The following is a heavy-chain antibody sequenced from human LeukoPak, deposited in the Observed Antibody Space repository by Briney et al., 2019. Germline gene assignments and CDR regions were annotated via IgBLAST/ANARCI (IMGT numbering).Heavy chain of an antibody. CDR2: IIPIFGTA. J-gene: IGHJ4*02. CDR3: ARDKRSSWTYWTWGGGYYFDY. D-gene: IGHD6-13*01. Sequence: SVKVSCKASGGTFSSYAISWVRQAPGQGLEWMGRIIPIFGTANYAQEFQGRVTITTDESTSTAYMELSSLRSEDTAVYYCARDKRSSWTYWTWGGGYYFDYWGQGTLVTVSS. CDR1: GGTFSSYA. V-gene: IGHV1-69*05.